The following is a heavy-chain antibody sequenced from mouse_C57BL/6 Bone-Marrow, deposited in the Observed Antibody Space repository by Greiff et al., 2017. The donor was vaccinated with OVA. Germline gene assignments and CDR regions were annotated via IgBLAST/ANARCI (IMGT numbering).Heavy chain of an antibody. J-gene: IGHJ2*01. V-gene: IGHV1-12*01. Sequence: QVQLQQSGAELVRPGASVKMSCKASGYTFTSYHMHWVKQTPRQGLEWIGAIYPGNGATSYNQQFQGTATLTVDKSSSTAYMQLSSMTSEDSAVDFCATGPYYGSSSFDYWGKGTTLTVSS. CDR1: GYTFTSYH. CDR3: ATGPYYGSSSFDY. CDR2: IYPGNGAT. D-gene: IGHD1-1*01.